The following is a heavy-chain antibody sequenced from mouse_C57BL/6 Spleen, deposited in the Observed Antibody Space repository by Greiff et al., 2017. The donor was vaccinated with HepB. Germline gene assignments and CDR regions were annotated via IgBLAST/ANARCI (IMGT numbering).Heavy chain of an antibody. CDR3: TRERLGDVYWYFDV. CDR2: IYPGNSDT. J-gene: IGHJ1*03. CDR1: GYTFTSYW. Sequence: EVQLQQSGTVLARPGASVKMSCKTSGYTFTSYWMHWVKQRPGQGLEWIGAIYPGNSDTSYNQKFKGKAKLTAVTSASTAYMELSSLTNGDSAVYYCTRERLGDVYWYFDVWGTGTTVTVSS. V-gene: IGHV1-5*01. D-gene: IGHD4-1*01.